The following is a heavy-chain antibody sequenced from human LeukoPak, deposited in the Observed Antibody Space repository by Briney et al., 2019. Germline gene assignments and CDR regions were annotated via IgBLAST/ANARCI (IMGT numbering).Heavy chain of an antibody. V-gene: IGHV3-23*01. Sequence: GGSLRLSCAASGFTFSSYTMSWVRQAPGEGLEWLSAINNRGSSTYYAGSVKDRFTISRDNSENTLYLQMNSLTVDATAVYFCAKERQTGDYFTSDYWGQGTLVTVSS. J-gene: IGHJ4*02. CDR2: INNRGSST. D-gene: IGHD4/OR15-4a*01. CDR3: AKERQTGDYFTSDY. CDR1: GFTFSSYT.